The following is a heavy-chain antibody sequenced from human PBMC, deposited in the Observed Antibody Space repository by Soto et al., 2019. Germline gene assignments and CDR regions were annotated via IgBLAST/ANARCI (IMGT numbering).Heavy chain of an antibody. CDR2: LSGSGGIT. CDR1: GLTFSSYA. CDR3: AKDQGSSSWYTYYGMDV. J-gene: IGHJ6*02. V-gene: IGHV3-23*01. Sequence: GGSLRLSCAASGLTFSSYAMSWVRQAPGKGLEWVSGLSGSGGITYYADSVKGRFTVSRDNAKNTLYLQMNSLRAEDTAVYYCAKDQGSSSWYTYYGMDVWGQGTTVTVSS. D-gene: IGHD6-13*01.